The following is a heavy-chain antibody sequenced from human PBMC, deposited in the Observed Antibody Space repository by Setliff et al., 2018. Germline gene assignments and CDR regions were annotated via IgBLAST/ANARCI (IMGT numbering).Heavy chain of an antibody. CDR2: IKQDGSEK. V-gene: IGHV3-7*01. CDR1: GFTFSNYG. Sequence: GGSLRLSCAASGFTFSNYGMSWVRQAPGKGLEWVANIKQDGSEKDYVDSVKGRFTISRDNAKNSLYLQMNSLRAEDTAVYYCARDGGEYWGQGTLVTVSS. CDR3: ARDGGEY. J-gene: IGHJ4*02. D-gene: IGHD3-16*01.